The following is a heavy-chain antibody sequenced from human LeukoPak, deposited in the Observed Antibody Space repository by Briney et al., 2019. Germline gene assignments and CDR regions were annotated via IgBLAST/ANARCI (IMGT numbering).Heavy chain of an antibody. CDR1: GYTFTSYY. V-gene: IGHV1-46*01. J-gene: IGHJ4*02. D-gene: IGHD6-6*01. CDR2: INPSGGST. Sequence: GASVKVSCKASGYTFTSYYMHWVRQAPGQGLEWMGIINPSGGSTSYAQKFQGRVTMTRDTSTSTVYMELSSLRSEDTAVYYCAREYSSSETGYYFDYWGQGTLVTVSS. CDR3: AREYSSSETGYYFDY.